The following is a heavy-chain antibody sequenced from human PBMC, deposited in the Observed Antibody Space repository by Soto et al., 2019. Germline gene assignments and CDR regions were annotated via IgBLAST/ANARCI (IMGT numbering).Heavy chain of an antibody. CDR1: GYTFTGYY. J-gene: IGHJ5*02. CDR3: ARVRHMGKLELRP. Sequence: QVQLVQSGAEVKKPGASVKVSCKASGYTFTGYYMHWVRQAPGQGLEWMGWINPNSGGTNYAQKCQGRVTMTRDTSISTAYMELSRLRSDDTAVYYCARVRHMGKLELRPWGQGTLVTVSS. CDR2: INPNSGGT. D-gene: IGHD1-7*01. V-gene: IGHV1-2*02.